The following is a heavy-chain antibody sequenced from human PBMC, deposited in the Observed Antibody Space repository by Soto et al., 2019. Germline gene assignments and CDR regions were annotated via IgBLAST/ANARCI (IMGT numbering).Heavy chain of an antibody. CDR3: ARAVGYDFWSGSPPDAFDI. D-gene: IGHD3-3*01. V-gene: IGHV4-31*03. Sequence: QVQLQESGPGLVKPSQTLSLTCTVSGGSISSGGYYWSWIRQHPGKGLEWIGYIYYSGSTYYNPSLKSRVTISVDTSKNQFSLKLSSVTAADTAVYYWARAVGYDFWSGSPPDAFDIWGQGTMVTVSS. J-gene: IGHJ3*02. CDR1: GGSISSGGYY. CDR2: IYYSGST.